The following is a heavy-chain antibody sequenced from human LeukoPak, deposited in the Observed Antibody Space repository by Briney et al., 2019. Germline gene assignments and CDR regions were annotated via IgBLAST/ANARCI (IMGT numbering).Heavy chain of an antibody. V-gene: IGHV1-2*02. D-gene: IGHD5-24*01. Sequence: ASVKVSCKASGYTFTGYYMHWVRQAPGQGLEWMGWINPNSGGTNYAQKFQGRVTMTRDTSISAVYMELSRLRSDDTAVYYCARDGTGGYNLVQDWGQGTLVTVSS. CDR3: ARDGTGGYNLVQD. CDR2: INPNSGGT. CDR1: GYTFTGYY. J-gene: IGHJ4*02.